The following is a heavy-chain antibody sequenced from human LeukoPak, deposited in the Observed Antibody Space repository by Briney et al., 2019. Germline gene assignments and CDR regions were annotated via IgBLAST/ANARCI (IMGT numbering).Heavy chain of an antibody. D-gene: IGHD3-9*01. CDR3: AREGVYYDILTGYYVKGNYYYYYYMDV. J-gene: IGHJ6*03. CDR1: GGSISSYY. Sequence: SETLSLTCTVSGGSISSYYWSWIRQPAGKGLEWIGRIYTSGSTNYNPSLKSRVTISVKTSKNQCSLRRRCVTAANTAVYYCAREGVYYDILTGYYVKGNYYYYYYMDVWGKGTTVTISS. CDR2: IYTSGST. V-gene: IGHV4-4*07.